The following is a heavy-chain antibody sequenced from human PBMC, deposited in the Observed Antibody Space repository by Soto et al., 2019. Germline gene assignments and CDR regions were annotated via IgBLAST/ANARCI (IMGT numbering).Heavy chain of an antibody. CDR2: IYNFGST. CDR1: GFTVSSSY. CDR3: ARDCPTNYGDACMDV. Sequence: GGSLRLSCAASGFTVSSSYMSWVRQAPGKGLEWVSVIYNFGSTYYADSVKGRFTISRDNSKNTLYLQMNSLRAEGTAVYYCARDCPTNYGDACMDVWGQGTTVTVSS. V-gene: IGHV3-53*01. D-gene: IGHD4-17*01. J-gene: IGHJ6*02.